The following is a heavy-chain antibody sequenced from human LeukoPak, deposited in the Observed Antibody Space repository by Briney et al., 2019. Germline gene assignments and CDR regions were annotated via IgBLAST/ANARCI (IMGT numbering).Heavy chain of an antibody. D-gene: IGHD2/OR15-2a*01. CDR1: GFTIGPYS. CDR3: ATWAFYHNLDV. J-gene: IGHJ6*02. V-gene: IGHV3-43*02. CDR2: IKADGSST. Sequence: GGSLTLLCEASGFTIGPYSIYWVRQCPGRGREWVSVIKADGSSTFYADSVRGRFTTSRDNSKNSLYLQMNRLTSEDTALYYCATWAFYHNLDVWGQGTTVIVSS.